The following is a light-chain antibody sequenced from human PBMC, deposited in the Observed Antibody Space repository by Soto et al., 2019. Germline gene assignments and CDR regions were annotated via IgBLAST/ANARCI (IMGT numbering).Light chain of an antibody. V-gene: IGLV2-14*01. CDR3: SSLTIGSTRV. CDR1: SSDVGGYDY. J-gene: IGLJ1*01. Sequence: QSALTQPASVSGSPGQSITISCTGTSSDVGGYDYVSWYQQHPDKAPKLIIYEVTDRPSGVSSRFSGSKSGNTASLTISGLQAEDEADYYCSSLTIGSTRVFGTGTKVTVL. CDR2: EVT.